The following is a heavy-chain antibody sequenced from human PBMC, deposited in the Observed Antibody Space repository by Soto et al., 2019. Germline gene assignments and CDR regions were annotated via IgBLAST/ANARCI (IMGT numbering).Heavy chain of an antibody. CDR2: IIPILGIA. CDR1: GGTFSSYT. D-gene: IGHD3-10*01. J-gene: IGHJ4*02. V-gene: IGHV1-69*08. CDR3: ARDLRYDYGPAS. Sequence: QVQLVQSGAEVKKPGSSVKVSCKASGGTFSSYTISWVRQAPGQGLEWMGRIIPILGIANYAQKFQGRVTITADKSTSTAYMELSSLRSEDTAVYYCARDLRYDYGPASWGQGTLVTVSS.